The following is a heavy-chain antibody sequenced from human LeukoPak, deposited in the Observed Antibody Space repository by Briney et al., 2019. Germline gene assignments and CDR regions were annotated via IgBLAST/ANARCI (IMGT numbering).Heavy chain of an antibody. D-gene: IGHD3-16*01. CDR3: ARQVTFGYAYAYYFDY. CDR2: FHYSGSN. J-gene: IGHJ4*02. V-gene: IGHV4-39*01. CDR1: GGCISSTYYY. Sequence: SETLSLTCTVSGGCISSTYYYWGWIRQPPGKGLEWIGNFHYSGSNSYNPSLKSRVTISVDTSKNQFSLRLSSVTAADTAVYYCARQVTFGYAYAYYFDYWGQGTLVTVSS.